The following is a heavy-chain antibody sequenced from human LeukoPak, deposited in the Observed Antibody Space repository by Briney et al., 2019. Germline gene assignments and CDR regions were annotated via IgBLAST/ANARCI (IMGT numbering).Heavy chain of an antibody. Sequence: GGSLRLSCAASGFTFSSYWMSWVRQAPGKGLEWVANIKQDGSEKYYVDSVKGRFTISRDNAKNSLYLQMNSLRDEDTAVYYCARGGVLYYGSGSYYYDSWGQGTLVTVSS. J-gene: IGHJ5*01. CDR1: GFTFSSYW. CDR3: ARGGVLYYGSGSYYYDS. D-gene: IGHD3-10*01. V-gene: IGHV3-7*02. CDR2: IKQDGSEK.